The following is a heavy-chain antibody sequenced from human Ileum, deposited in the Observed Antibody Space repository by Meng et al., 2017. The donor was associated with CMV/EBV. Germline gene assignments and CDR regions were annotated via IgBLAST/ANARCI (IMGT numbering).Heavy chain of an antibody. D-gene: IGHD2-8*02. CDR2: IKWNESEQ. V-gene: IGHV3-7*04. CDR1: GVDFRSCG. J-gene: IGHJ4*02. Sequence: GQRGVGGVGVAQPGASMRLSCAASGVDFRSCGIHWVRQAPGEGMGWVDNIKWNESEQFYLDSVKGRVTISRDNAKDSVFLQMNSLRAEDKAVYFCARVLSLADHWGQGTLVTVSS. CDR3: ARVLSLADH.